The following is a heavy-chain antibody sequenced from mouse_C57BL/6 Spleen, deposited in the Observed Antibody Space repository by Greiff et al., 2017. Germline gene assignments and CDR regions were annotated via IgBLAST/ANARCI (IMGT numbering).Heavy chain of an antibody. V-gene: IGHV1-19*01. CDR2: INPYNGGT. CDR3: ARGGTGSWYFDV. CDR1: GYTFTDYY. D-gene: IGHD4-1*01. Sequence: VQLQQSGPVLVKPGASVKMSCKASGYTFTDYYMNWVKQSHGKSLEWIGVINPYNGGTSYNQKFKGKATLTVDKSSSTAYMELNSLTSEDSAVXYCARGGTGSWYFDVWGTGTTVTVSS. J-gene: IGHJ1*03.